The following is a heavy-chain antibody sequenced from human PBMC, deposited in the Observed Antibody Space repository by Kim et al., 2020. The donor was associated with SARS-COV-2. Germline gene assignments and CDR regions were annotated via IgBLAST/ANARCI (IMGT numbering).Heavy chain of an antibody. D-gene: IGHD3-9*01. Sequence: GGSLRLSCAASGFTFSSYAMSWVRQAPGKGLEWVSAISGSGGSTYYADSVKGRFTISRDNSKNTLYLQMNSLRAEDTAVYYCAKEMTGYDNYYYGMDVWGQGTTVTVSS. CDR3: AKEMTGYDNYYYGMDV. V-gene: IGHV3-23*01. J-gene: IGHJ6*02. CDR1: GFTFSSYA. CDR2: ISGSGGST.